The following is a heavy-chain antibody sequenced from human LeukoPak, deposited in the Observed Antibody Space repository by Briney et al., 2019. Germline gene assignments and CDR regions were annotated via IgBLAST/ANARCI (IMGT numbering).Heavy chain of an antibody. CDR3: ARDPGISMVGGASYYFDY. V-gene: IGHV1-18*01. J-gene: IGHJ4*02. Sequence: ASVKVSCKASGYTFTSYGITWVRQAPGQGLEWMGWISAYNGNTNYAQKFQGRVTMTTDTSTSTAYMERRSLRSDDTAVYYCARDPGISMVGGASYYFDYWGQGMLVTVSS. CDR1: GYTFTSYG. D-gene: IGHD3-10*01. CDR2: ISAYNGNT.